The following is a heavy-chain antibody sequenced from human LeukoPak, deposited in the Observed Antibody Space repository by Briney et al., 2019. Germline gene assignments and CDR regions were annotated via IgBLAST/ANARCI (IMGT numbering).Heavy chain of an antibody. CDR1: GFTFSSQW. D-gene: IGHD2-15*01. V-gene: IGHV3-7*01. Sequence: PGTSLRLSCAASGFTFSSQWMSWVRQAPGKGLEWVANVNQSGTEKYYVDSVKGRFTISRDNAKNSLYLQMNSLRAEETAVYYCASCSCSGQLMGYCPPADYWGQGTPVTVSS. CDR3: ASCSCSGQLMGYCPPADY. J-gene: IGHJ4*02. CDR2: VNQSGTEK.